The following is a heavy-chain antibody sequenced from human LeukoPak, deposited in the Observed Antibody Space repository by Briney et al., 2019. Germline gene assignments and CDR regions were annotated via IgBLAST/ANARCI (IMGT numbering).Heavy chain of an antibody. J-gene: IGHJ6*03. CDR3: ARARIAGPYYMDV. V-gene: IGHV3-21*01. Sequence: GGSLRLSCAASGFTFSSYGMTWVRQAPGKGLEWVSSISSSSSYIYNADSVKGRFTISRDNAKNSLYLQMNSLRAEDTAVYYCARARIAGPYYMDVWGKGTTVTVSS. D-gene: IGHD1-14*01. CDR1: GFTFSSYG. CDR2: ISSSSSYI.